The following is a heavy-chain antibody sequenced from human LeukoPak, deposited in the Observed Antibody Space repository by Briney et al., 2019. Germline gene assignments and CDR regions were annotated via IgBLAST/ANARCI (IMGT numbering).Heavy chain of an antibody. J-gene: IGHJ3*02. V-gene: IGHV4-34*01. CDR1: GGSFSGYY. CDR2: INHSGST. Sequence: SETLSLTCAVYGGSFSGYYWSWIRQPPGKGLEWIGEINHSGSTNYNPSLKSRVTMSLDTSENHSSLKVNSVTAADTAVYYCARHAGNYGGAFDIWGQGTTVTVSS. CDR3: ARHAGNYGGAFDI. D-gene: IGHD3-16*01.